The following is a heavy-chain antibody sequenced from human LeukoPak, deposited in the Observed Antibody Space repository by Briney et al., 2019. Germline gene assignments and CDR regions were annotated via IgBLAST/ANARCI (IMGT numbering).Heavy chain of an antibody. CDR3: ARKGNSSGAYYFDY. J-gene: IGHJ4*02. Sequence: PGGSLRLSCAASGFTFSSYAMHWVRQAPGKGLEYVSGISSDGGNTYSGNSVKGRFTIFRDNSKNTLYLQMGSLRAEDMAVYYCARKGNSSGAYYFDYWGQGTLVTVSS. D-gene: IGHD6-19*01. V-gene: IGHV3-64*01. CDR1: GFTFSSYA. CDR2: ISSDGGNT.